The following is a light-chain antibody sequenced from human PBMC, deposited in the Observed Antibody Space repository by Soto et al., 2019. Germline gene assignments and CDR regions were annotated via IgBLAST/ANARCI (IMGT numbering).Light chain of an antibody. V-gene: IGLV2-14*01. CDR3: SSYTITSTRL. CDR2: DVN. CDR1: SSDIGAFDL. Sequence: QSALTQPASVSGSPGQSITISCTGTSSDIGAFDLVSWYQQHPGKAPKVMIYDVNIRPSGVSSRFSGSKSGNTAFLAISGLQAEDEADYYCSSYTITSTRLFGTGTQLTVL. J-gene: IGLJ1*01.